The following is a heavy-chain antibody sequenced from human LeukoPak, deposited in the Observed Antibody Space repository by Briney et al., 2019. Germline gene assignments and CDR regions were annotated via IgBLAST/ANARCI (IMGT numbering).Heavy chain of an antibody. D-gene: IGHD2-15*01. Sequence: GGSLRLSCAASGVTFSSYAMSCGRQAPGKGLEWGSSICGSGGSSYYADSVKGRFTLSRDNPRNTLYLVMNSLRAEDTAVYYCAKDQTQYCSHVRCYSGGTHLTFDYWGQGTLVTVSS. V-gene: IGHV3-23*01. J-gene: IGHJ4*02. CDR3: AKDQTQYCSHVRCYSGGTHLTFDY. CDR1: GVTFSSYA. CDR2: ICGSGGSS.